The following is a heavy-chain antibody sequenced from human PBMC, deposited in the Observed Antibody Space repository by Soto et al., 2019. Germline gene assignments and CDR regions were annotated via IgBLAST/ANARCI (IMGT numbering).Heavy chain of an antibody. D-gene: IGHD6-13*01. J-gene: IGHJ6*02. Sequence: QVQLVQSGAEVKKPGSSVKVSCKASGGTFSIYAISWVRQAPGHGLEWMGGIIPIFGTANYAQKFQGRVTITADESTSTAYMELSSLRSEDTAVYYCARDGGPGIAAAGTYYYYGMDVWGQGTTVTVSS. CDR1: GGTFSIYA. CDR2: IIPIFGTA. CDR3: ARDGGPGIAAAGTYYYYGMDV. V-gene: IGHV1-69*12.